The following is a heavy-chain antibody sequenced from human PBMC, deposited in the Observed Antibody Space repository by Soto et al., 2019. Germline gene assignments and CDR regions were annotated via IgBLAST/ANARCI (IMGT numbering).Heavy chain of an antibody. V-gene: IGHV3-23*01. J-gene: IGHJ4*02. Sequence: GGSLRLSCAASGFTFSSYAMSWVRQAPGKGLEWVSAISGSGGSTYYADSVKGRFTISRDNSKNTLYLQMNSLRAEDTAVYYCATRTTVTNNFDYWGQGTLVTVSS. CDR2: ISGSGGST. D-gene: IGHD4-17*01. CDR1: GFTFSSYA. CDR3: ATRTTVTNNFDY.